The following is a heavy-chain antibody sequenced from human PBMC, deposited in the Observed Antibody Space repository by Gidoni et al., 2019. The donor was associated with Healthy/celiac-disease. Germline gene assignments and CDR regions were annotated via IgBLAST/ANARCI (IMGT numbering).Heavy chain of an antibody. CDR1: GFTFSSYA. J-gene: IGHJ4*02. Sequence: EVQLLESGGGLVQPGGSLRLSCAASGFTFSSYAMSWVRQAPGKGLAWVSAISGSGGSTYYADSVKGRFTISRDNSKNTLYLQMNSLRAEDTAVYYCAKVLGRTTVTTVVDYWGQGTLVTVSS. V-gene: IGHV3-23*01. D-gene: IGHD4-17*01. CDR3: AKVLGRTTVTTVVDY. CDR2: ISGSGGST.